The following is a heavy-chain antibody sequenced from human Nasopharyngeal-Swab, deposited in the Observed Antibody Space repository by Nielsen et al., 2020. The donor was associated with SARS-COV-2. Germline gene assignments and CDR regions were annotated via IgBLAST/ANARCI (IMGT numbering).Heavy chain of an antibody. CDR3: TTDFYFDY. V-gene: IGHV3-73*01. J-gene: IGHJ4*02. Sequence: GGSLRLSCAASGFTFSNYAMGWVRQAPGKGLEWVGRIGDKDHNYATTYGASVQGRFTISRDDSKNTAFLQMDSLKTEDTALYYCTTDFYFDYWGQGTLVTVSS. CDR2: IGDKDHNYAT. CDR1: GFTFSNYA.